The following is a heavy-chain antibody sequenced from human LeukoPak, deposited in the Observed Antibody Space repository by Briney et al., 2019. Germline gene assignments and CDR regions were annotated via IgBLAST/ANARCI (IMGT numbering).Heavy chain of an antibody. J-gene: IGHJ4*02. D-gene: IGHD6-19*01. V-gene: IGHV3-23*01. CDR1: GFTFSGYA. Sequence: PGGSLRLSCAASGFTFSGYAMSWVRQAPGKGLEWVSAIVGGGGTTFYADSVKGRFTISRDNSKNTVFLQMNSLRAEDTAVYFCAKARLNTGWAYNDYWGQGTLVTVSS. CDR3: AKARLNTGWAYNDY. CDR2: IVGGGGTT.